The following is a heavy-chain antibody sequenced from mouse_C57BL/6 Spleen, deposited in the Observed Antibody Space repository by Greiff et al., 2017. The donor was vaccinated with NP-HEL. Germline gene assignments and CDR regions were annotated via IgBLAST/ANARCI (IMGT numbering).Heavy chain of an antibody. D-gene: IGHD1-1*01. CDR2: INYDGSST. CDR1: GFTFSDYY. Sequence: EVHLVESEGGLVQPGSSMKLSCTASGFTFSDYYMAWVRQVPEKGLEWVANINYDGSSTYYLDSLKSRFIISRDNAKNILYLQMSSLKSEDTATYYCAREGIYYYGSSHYFDYWGQGTTLTVSS. V-gene: IGHV5-16*01. CDR3: AREGIYYYGSSHYFDY. J-gene: IGHJ2*01.